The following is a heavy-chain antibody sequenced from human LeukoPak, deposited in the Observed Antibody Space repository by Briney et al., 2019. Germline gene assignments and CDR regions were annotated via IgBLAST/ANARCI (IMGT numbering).Heavy chain of an antibody. CDR3: ARGSLGSGYFQH. D-gene: IGHD3-10*01. CDR1: GGSISSSVYY. V-gene: IGHV4-39*07. J-gene: IGHJ1*01. CDR2: IYYSGST. Sequence: PSETLSLTCTVSGGSISSSVYYWGWIRQPPGKGLEWIGSIYYSGSTYYNPSLKSRVTISVDTSKNQFSLKLNSVTAADTAVYYCARGSLGSGYFQHWGQGTLVTVSS.